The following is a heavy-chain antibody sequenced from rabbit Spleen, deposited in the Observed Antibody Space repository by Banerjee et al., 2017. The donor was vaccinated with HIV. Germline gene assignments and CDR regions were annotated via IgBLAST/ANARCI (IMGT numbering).Heavy chain of an antibody. CDR2: INTGSGSA. CDR1: GFSFSSTYY. Sequence: QSLEESGGGLVQPEGSLTLTCTASGFSFSSTYYMCWVRQAPGKGLEWIGCINTGSGSAYYASGANGRFTISSHNAQNTLYLQLSSLTAADTATYFCVRDQAGDADYGPYYVNVWGPGTLVTVS. CDR3: VRDQAGDADYGPYYVNV. V-gene: IGHV1S40*01. D-gene: IGHD2-1*01. J-gene: IGHJ6*01.